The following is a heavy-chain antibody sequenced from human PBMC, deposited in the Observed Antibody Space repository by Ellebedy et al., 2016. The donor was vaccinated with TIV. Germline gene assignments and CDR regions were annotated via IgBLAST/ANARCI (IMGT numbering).Heavy chain of an antibody. D-gene: IGHD6-13*01. CDR1: GFTFSTYW. Sequence: PGGSLRLSCAASGFTFSTYWMHWVRQAPGKGLMWVSRINTAGSSTGYADSVKGRFTISRDNAKNTLYLQMNGLRAEDTAVYYCAREVWYPASWGQGTLVTVSS. V-gene: IGHV3-74*01. J-gene: IGHJ4*02. CDR3: AREVWYPAS. CDR2: INTAGSST.